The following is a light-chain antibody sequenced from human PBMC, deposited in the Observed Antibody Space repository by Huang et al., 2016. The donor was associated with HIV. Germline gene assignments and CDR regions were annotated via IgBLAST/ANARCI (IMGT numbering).Light chain of an antibody. V-gene: IGKV3-15*01. CDR2: DAS. CDR1: QSVRSN. J-gene: IGKJ3*01. CDR3: QQYDNWPPFT. Sequence: EIVMTQSPGTLSVSPGERATLSCRASQSVRSNLAWYQQQPGQAPRLLIYDASTRATGGPASFIGSVYGTQFTLSISSLQSEDFAVYYCQQYDNWPPFTFGPGTKVDIK.